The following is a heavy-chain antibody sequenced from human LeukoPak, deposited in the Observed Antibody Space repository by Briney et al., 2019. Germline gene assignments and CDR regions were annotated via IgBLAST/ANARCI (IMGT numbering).Heavy chain of an antibody. D-gene: IGHD3-10*01. CDR1: GYTFTSYD. V-gene: IGHV1-8*02. CDR2: MNPNSGNT. Sequence: ASVKVSCKASGYTFTSYDINWVRQATGQGLEWMGWMNPNSGNTGYAQKFQGRVTMTRNTSISTAYMELSSLRSEDTAVYYCARHKRGHYYGSGSYYVIDYWGQGTLVTVSS. J-gene: IGHJ4*02. CDR3: ARHKRGHYYGSGSYYVIDY.